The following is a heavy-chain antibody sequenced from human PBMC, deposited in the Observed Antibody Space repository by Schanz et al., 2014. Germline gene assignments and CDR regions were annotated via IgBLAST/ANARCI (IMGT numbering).Heavy chain of an antibody. CDR3: ASLIGTTSAHFYGMDV. CDR2: IKHDGSEK. V-gene: IGHV3-7*03. J-gene: IGHJ6*02. CDR1: GFTFSNYW. D-gene: IGHD1-7*01. Sequence: EVQLVESGGGLVQPGGSLRLSCAASGFTFSNYWMSWVRQAPGKGLEWVAYIKHDGSEKYHVDSVKGRFTISRDNSKNTVYLQMNSLRAEDTAVYFCASLIGTTSAHFYGMDVWGQGTTVTVSS.